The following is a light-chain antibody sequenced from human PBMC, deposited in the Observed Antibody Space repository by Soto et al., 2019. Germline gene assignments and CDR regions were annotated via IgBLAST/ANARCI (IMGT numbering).Light chain of an antibody. J-gene: IGLJ2*01. Sequence: QSALTQPASVSGSPGQSITIACTGTNRDVGSYNLVSWYQQRPGEAPKLIISEVRNRPSGISYRFTGSKSGNTASLTISGLQAEDEADYYCGSYASATLIFGGGTKLTVL. CDR2: EVR. CDR1: NRDVGSYNL. V-gene: IGLV2-14*01. CDR3: GSYASATLI.